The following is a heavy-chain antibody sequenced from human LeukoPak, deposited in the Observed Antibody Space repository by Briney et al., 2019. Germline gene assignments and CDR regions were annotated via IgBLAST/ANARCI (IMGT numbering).Heavy chain of an antibody. CDR1: GFTFSSYS. CDR2: IKEDGSEK. Sequence: GGSLRLSCAASGFTFSSYSMSWVRQAPGKGLQWVANIKEDGSEKYYVDSVKGRFTISRDNAKNSLYVQMNSLRAEDTAVYYCARVSNNYYYYMDVWGKGTTVTVSS. CDR3: ARVSNNYYYYMDV. V-gene: IGHV3-7*01. J-gene: IGHJ6*03.